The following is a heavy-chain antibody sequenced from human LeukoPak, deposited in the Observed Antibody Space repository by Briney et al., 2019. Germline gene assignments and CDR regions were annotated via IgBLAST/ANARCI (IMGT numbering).Heavy chain of an antibody. D-gene: IGHD3-10*01. CDR3: AKTLWSPRGDI. J-gene: IGHJ3*02. CDR2: ISSSSSII. CDR1: GFPFSSYS. V-gene: IGHV3-48*01. Sequence: GGSLRLSCAASGFPFSSYSMNWGRLGPGNGPDWLSYISSSSSIIYYADSVKGRFTISRDNAKNSLYLQMNSLRAEDTAVYYCAKTLWSPRGDIWGQGTVVTVSS.